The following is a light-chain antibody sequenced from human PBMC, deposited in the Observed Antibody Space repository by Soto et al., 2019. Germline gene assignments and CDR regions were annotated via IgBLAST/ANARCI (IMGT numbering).Light chain of an antibody. V-gene: IGKV3D-15*01. CDR2: AAS. CDR3: QQYNNWPPIT. J-gene: IGKJ5*01. CDR1: QSVTSN. Sequence: VLTPSPDTFDLSXLGVATRTXXXSQSVTSNLAWYQQKRGQAPRLLIYAASTRATGVPARFSGSGPGTEFTLTISSLQSEDFAVYYCQQYNNWPPITFGQGTRLEI.